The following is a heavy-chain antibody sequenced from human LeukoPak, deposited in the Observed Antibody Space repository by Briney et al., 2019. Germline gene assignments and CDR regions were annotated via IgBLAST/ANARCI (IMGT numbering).Heavy chain of an antibody. J-gene: IGHJ4*02. CDR3: AKDLLRYIVVVPAAIGY. CDR1: GFTFSSYG. CDR2: ISYDGSNK. V-gene: IGHV3-30*18. Sequence: HSGGSLRLSCAASGFTFSSYGMHWVRQAPGKGLEWVAVISYDGSNKYYADSVKGRFTISRDNSKNTLYLQMNSLRAEDTAVYYCAKDLLRYIVVVPAAIGYWGQGTLVTVSS. D-gene: IGHD2-2*01.